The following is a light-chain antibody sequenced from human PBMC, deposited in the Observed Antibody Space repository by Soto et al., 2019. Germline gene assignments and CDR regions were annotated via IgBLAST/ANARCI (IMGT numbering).Light chain of an antibody. CDR2: QGY. Sequence: SSLTQPAPLFGAPGQSITISLPGTNSYVGKYNLVSWYQQHPGKAPKVMILQGYKRPSGVSNRFSGSKFGNTASLTISGLQAEDEAEYYCCAYAATYTYVFGTGTKVTVL. V-gene: IGLV2-23*01. J-gene: IGLJ1*01. CDR3: CAYAATYTYV. CDR1: NSYVGKYNL.